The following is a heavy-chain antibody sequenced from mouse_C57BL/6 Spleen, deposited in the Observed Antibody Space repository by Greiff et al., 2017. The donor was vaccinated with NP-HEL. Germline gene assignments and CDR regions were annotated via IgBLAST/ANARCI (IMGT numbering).Heavy chain of an antibody. D-gene: IGHD1-1*01. Sequence: EVHLVESGGGLVKPGGSLKLSCAASGFTFSDYGMHWVRQAPEKGLEWVAYISSGSSTIYYADTVKGRFTISRDNAKNTLFLHMTSLRSEDTALYYCARGYYYGSSLYYFYYWGQGTTLTVSS. J-gene: IGHJ2*01. V-gene: IGHV5-17*01. CDR2: ISSGSSTI. CDR3: ARGYYYGSSLYYFYY. CDR1: GFTFSDYG.